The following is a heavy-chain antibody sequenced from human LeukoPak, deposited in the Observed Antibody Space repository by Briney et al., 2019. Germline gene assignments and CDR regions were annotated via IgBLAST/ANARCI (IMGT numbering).Heavy chain of an antibody. CDR3: AKGSEGCSGGSCYSLTMDY. CDR2: ISGSGGST. Sequence: GGSLRLSCAASGFTFGDYAMYWVRQAPGKGLEWVSAISGSGGSTYYADSVKGRFTISRDNSKNTLYLQMNSLRAEDTAVYYCAKGSEGCSGGSCYSLTMDYWGQGTLITVSS. CDR1: GFTFGDYA. D-gene: IGHD2-15*01. J-gene: IGHJ4*02. V-gene: IGHV3-23*01.